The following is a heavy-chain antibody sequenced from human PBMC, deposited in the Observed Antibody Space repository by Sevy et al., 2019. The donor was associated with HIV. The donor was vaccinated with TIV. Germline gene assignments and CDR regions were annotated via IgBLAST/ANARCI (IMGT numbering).Heavy chain of an antibody. CDR3: TRDHGYCSGGSCYSGGY. Sequence: GGSLRLSCSASGFTFSSYTMIWVRQAPGRGLEWVSASSGTGSYIYYADSVKDRFTMSRDNAKNLLYLQMNSLRAEDTAVYYCTRDHGYCSGGSCYSGGYWGQGTLVTVSS. D-gene: IGHD2-15*01. V-gene: IGHV3-21*06. J-gene: IGHJ4*02. CDR2: SSGTGSYI. CDR1: GFTFSSYT.